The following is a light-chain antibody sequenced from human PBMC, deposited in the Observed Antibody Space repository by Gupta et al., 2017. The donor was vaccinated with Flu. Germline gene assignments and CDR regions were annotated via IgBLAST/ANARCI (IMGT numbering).Light chain of an antibody. Sequence: IVLTPSPATLSLSPGERVTLPCRASQSVSNYLNWYQQKPGQAPRLLIYDASNRATGIPARFSGSGSGTDFTLIISSLEPEDFAVYYCQQRIDWEWTFGQGTKVEIK. CDR1: QSVSNY. CDR2: DAS. CDR3: QQRIDWEWT. V-gene: IGKV3-11*01. J-gene: IGKJ1*01.